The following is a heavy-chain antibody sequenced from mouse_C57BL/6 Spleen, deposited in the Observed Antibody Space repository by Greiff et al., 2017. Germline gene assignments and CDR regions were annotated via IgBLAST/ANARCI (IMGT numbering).Heavy chain of an antibody. J-gene: IGHJ2*01. CDR1: GYTFPSYW. Sequence: VQLHQPGAELVKPGASVKMSCKASGYTFPSYWLTWVKQRPGQGLAWIGDIYPGSGSTNYNEKFKSKATLTVDTSSSADYMQLSSLTSEDSAVDCCARSGSSRIDYWGQGTTLTVSS. CDR3: ARSGSSRIDY. V-gene: IGHV1-55*01. D-gene: IGHD6-1*01. CDR2: IYPGSGST.